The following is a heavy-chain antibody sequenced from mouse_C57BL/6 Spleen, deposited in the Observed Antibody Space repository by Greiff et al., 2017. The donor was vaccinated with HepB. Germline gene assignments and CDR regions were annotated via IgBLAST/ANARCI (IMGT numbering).Heavy chain of an antibody. V-gene: IGHV1-52*01. CDR1: GYTFTSYW. CDR3: ARYRVTGTGDYFDY. Sequence: VQLQQPGAELVRPGSSVKLSCKASGYTFTSYWMHWVKQRPIQGLEWIGNIDPSDSETHYNQKFKDKATLTVDKSSSTAYMQLSSLTSEDSAVYYCARYRVTGTGDYFDYWGQGTTLTVSS. CDR2: IDPSDSET. D-gene: IGHD4-1*01. J-gene: IGHJ2*01.